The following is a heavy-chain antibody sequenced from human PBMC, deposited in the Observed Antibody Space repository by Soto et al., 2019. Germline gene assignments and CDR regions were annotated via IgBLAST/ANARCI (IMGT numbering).Heavy chain of an antibody. V-gene: IGHV3-66*01. Sequence: GGSLRLSCAASGFTVISNDMSWVRQAPGKGLEWVSVIYSGGSTYYADSVKGRFTISRDNSKNTLYLQMNSLRAEDTAVYYCARYSYGSYYYYMDVWGKGTTVTVSS. D-gene: IGHD5-18*01. CDR2: IYSGGST. CDR1: GFTVISND. J-gene: IGHJ6*03. CDR3: ARYSYGSYYYYMDV.